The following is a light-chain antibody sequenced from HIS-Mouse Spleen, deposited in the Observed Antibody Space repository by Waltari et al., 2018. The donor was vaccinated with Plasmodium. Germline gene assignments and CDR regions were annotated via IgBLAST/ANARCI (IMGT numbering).Light chain of an antibody. CDR3: YSTDSSGNHRV. V-gene: IGLV3-10*01. J-gene: IGLJ3*02. CDR1: ALPKKY. CDR2: EDS. Sequence: SYELTQPPSVSVSPGQTARITSSGDALPKKYAYWYQQKSGQAPVLVIYEDSKRPSGIPGRFSGSSSGTMATLTISGAQVEDEADYYCYSTDSSGNHRVFGGGTKLTVL.